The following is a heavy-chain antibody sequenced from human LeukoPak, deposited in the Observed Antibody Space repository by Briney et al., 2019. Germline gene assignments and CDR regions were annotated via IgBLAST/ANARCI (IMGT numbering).Heavy chain of an antibody. V-gene: IGHV3-7*01. D-gene: IGHD3-3*01. CDR2: IKQDGSEK. J-gene: IGHJ6*02. Sequence: GGSLRLSCAASGFTFSSYWMSWVRQAPGKGLEWVANIKQDGSEKYYVDSVKGRFTISRDNAKNSLYLQMNSLRAEDTAVYYCARLDFWSGYYSTGGYYYGMDVWGQGTTVTVSS. CDR1: GFTFSSYW. CDR3: ARLDFWSGYYSTGGYYYGMDV.